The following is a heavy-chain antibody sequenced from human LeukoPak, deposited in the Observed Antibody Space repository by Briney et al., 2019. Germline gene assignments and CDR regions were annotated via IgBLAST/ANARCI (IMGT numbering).Heavy chain of an antibody. Sequence: ASVKVSCKASGYTFTGYYMHWVRQATGQGLEWMGWMNPNSGNTGYAQKFQGRVTITRNTSISTAYMELSSLRSEDTAVYYCARGYSSSWLSYYYYMDVWGKGTTVTVSS. V-gene: IGHV1-8*03. J-gene: IGHJ6*03. CDR2: MNPNSGNT. CDR1: GYTFTGYY. D-gene: IGHD6-13*01. CDR3: ARGYSSSWLSYYYYMDV.